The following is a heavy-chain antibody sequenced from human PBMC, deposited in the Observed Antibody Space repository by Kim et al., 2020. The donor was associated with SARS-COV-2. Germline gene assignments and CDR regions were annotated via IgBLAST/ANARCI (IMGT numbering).Heavy chain of an antibody. D-gene: IGHD2-15*01. CDR3: ARDRCSGGSCYSSWFDP. Sequence: ASVEVSCKASGYTFTGYYMHWVRQAPGQGLEWMGWINPNSGGTNYAQKFQGRVTMTRDTSISTAYMELSRLRSDDTAVYYCARDRCSGGSCYSSWFDPWGQGTLVTVSS. CDR2: INPNSGGT. V-gene: IGHV1-2*02. CDR1: GYTFTGYY. J-gene: IGHJ5*02.